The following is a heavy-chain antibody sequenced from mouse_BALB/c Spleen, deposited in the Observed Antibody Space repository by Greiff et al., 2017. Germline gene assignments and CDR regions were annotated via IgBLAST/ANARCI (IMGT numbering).Heavy chain of an antibody. Sequence: DVQLVESGGGLVKPGGSLKLSCAASGFTFSSYAMSWVRQSPEKRLEWVAEISSGGSYTYYPDTVTGRFTISRDNAKNTLYLEMSSLRSEDTAMYYCARDGGSSYDYFDYWGQGTTLTVSS. CDR3: ARDGGSSYDYFDY. CDR1: GFTFSSYA. D-gene: IGHD1-1*01. J-gene: IGHJ2*01. CDR2: ISSGGSYT. V-gene: IGHV5-9-4*01.